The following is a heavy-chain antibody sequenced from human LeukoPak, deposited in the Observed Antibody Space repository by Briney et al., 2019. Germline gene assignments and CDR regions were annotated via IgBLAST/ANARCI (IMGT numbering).Heavy chain of an antibody. J-gene: IGHJ4*02. Sequence: SETLSLTCTVPGGSISSYYWSWIRQPPGKGLEWIAYVYYSGSTNYNPSLKSRVTISVDTSKNQFSLKLSSVTAADTAVYYCAREGITMVRGVIKTRGYYFDYWGQGTLVTVSS. CDR1: GGSISSYY. CDR2: VYYSGST. D-gene: IGHD3-10*01. V-gene: IGHV4-59*12. CDR3: AREGITMVRGVIKTRGYYFDY.